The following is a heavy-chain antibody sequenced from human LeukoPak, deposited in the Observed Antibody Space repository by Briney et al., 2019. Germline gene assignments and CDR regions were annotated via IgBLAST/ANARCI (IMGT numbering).Heavy chain of an antibody. V-gene: IGHV4-39*07. CDR3: ARGGFPFDY. Sequence: SETLSLTCTVSGVSISSSSHYWGWIRQPPGKGLEWIGSRYYRGSTYHNPSLKSRVTISVDTTKNQFSLKLSSVNAADTAVYYCARGGFPFDYWGQGTLVTVSS. CDR2: RYYRGST. D-gene: IGHD5-12*01. CDR1: GVSISSSSHY. J-gene: IGHJ4*02.